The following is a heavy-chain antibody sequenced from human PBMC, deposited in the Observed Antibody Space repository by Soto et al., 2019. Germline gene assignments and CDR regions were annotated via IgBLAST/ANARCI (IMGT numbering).Heavy chain of an antibody. CDR3: AREHNDDQDAFDI. D-gene: IGHD3-3*01. CDR1: GGSISSYY. CDR2: IYYSGST. V-gene: IGHV4-59*01. Sequence: SETLSLTCTVSGGSISSYYWSWLRQPPGKGLEWIGYIYYSGSTNYNPSLKSRATISVDTSKNQFSLKLSSVTAADTAVYYCAREHNDDQDAFDIWGQGTMVTVSS. J-gene: IGHJ3*02.